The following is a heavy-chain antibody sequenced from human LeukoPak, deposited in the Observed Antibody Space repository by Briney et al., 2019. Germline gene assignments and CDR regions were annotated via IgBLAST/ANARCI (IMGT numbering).Heavy chain of an antibody. J-gene: IGHJ4*02. CDR3: AKAYCSSTSCYVDY. V-gene: IGHV3-23*01. D-gene: IGHD2-2*01. CDR1: GFTFSSDA. CDR2: ISGSGGST. Sequence: PGGSLRLSCAASGFTFSSDAMSWVRQAPGKGLEWVSAISGSGGSTYYADSVKGRFTISRDNSKNTLYLQMNSLRAEDTAVYYCAKAYCSSTSCYVDYWGQGTLVTVSS.